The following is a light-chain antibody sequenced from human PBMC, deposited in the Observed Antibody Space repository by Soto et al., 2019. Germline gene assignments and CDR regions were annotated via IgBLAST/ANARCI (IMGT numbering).Light chain of an antibody. CDR3: QEYNSYSRT. V-gene: IGKV1-5*03. Sequence: DIQMTQSPSTLSASVGDRVTITCRASQSISNWLAWYQQKPGKAPKLLIYKTSSLESDVPSRFSGSGSGTEFTLTISSLQPDDFATYYCQEYNSYSRTFGQGTKVEI. J-gene: IGKJ1*01. CDR2: KTS. CDR1: QSISNW.